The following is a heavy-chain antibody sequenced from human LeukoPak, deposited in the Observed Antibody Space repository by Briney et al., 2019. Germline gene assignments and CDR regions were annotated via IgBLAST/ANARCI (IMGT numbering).Heavy chain of an antibody. CDR3: ASSIAAGAYYFDY. CDR1: GYSFTSYW. Sequence: GESLKIPCKGSGYSFTSYWIGWVRQMPGKGLEWMGIIYPGDSDTRYSPSFQGQVTISADKSISTAYLQWSSLKASDTAMYYCASSIAAGAYYFDYWGQGTLVTVSS. CDR2: IYPGDSDT. V-gene: IGHV5-51*01. D-gene: IGHD6-13*01. J-gene: IGHJ4*02.